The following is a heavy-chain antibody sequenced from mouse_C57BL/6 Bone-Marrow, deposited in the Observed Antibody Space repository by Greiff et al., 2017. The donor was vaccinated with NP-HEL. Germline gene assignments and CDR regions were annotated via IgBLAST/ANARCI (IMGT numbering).Heavy chain of an antibody. CDR2: IYPRSGNT. V-gene: IGHV1-81*01. Sequence: QVQLQQSGAELARPGASVKLSCKASGYTFTSYGISWVKQRTGQGLEWIGEIYPRSGNTYYNEKFKGKATLTADKSSSTAYMELRSLTSEDSAVYFCARGGKIYYEYRGPFAYWGQGTLVTVSA. CDR1: GYTFTSYG. CDR3: ARGGKIYYEYRGPFAY. J-gene: IGHJ3*01. D-gene: IGHD2-4*01.